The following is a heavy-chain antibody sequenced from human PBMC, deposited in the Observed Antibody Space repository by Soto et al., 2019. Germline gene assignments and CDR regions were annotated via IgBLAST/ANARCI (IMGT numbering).Heavy chain of an antibody. V-gene: IGHV3-23*01. D-gene: IGHD6-6*01. CDR2: ISGSGGST. CDR1: GFTFSSYA. J-gene: IGHJ2*01. Sequence: PGGSLRLSCAASGFTFSSYAMSWVRQAPGKGLEWVSAISGSGGSTYYADSVKGRFTIPRDNSKNTLYLQMNSLRAEDTAVYYWAKDPYSSSHWYFDLWGRGTLVTVSS. CDR3: AKDPYSSSHWYFDL.